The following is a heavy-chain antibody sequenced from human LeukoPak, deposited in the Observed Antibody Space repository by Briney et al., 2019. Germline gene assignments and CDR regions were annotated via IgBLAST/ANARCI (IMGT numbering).Heavy chain of an antibody. CDR3: ARDLNYNVMTGYQYYFDY. V-gene: IGHV3-23*01. D-gene: IGHD3-9*01. J-gene: IGHJ4*02. CDR1: GFTFSTFA. CDR2: IFPSGGEI. Sequence: PGGSLRLSCAASGFTFSTFAMIWVRQPPGKGLEWVSSIFPSGGEIHYADSVKGRFTISRDNAKNKVYLQMNSLRDEDTAVYYCARDLNYNVMTGYQYYFDYWGQGILVTVSS.